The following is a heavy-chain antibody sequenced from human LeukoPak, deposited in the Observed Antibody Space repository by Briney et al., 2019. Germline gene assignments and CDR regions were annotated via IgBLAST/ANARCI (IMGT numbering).Heavy chain of an antibody. D-gene: IGHD3-3*01. V-gene: IGHV3-30*18. CDR1: GFTFSSHG. Sequence: GGSLRLSCAASGFTFSSHGMHWVRQAPGKGLEWVAVISYDGSNKYYADSVKGRFTISRDNSKNTLYLQMNSLRAEDTAVYYCAKGLPHLDFWSGPPLDYWGQGTLVTVSS. J-gene: IGHJ4*02. CDR3: AKGLPHLDFWSGPPLDY. CDR2: ISYDGSNK.